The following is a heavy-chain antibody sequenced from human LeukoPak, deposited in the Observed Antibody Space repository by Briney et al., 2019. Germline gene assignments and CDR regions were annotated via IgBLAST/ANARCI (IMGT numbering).Heavy chain of an antibody. D-gene: IGHD3-16*01. J-gene: IGHJ4*02. CDR3: STDWDRTIEALGVY. Sequence: PGGSLRPSCVASEFTFTNAWMTWVRQAPGKGLEWIGRIKSNTAGGTTDYAAFVKGRFTISRDDSKNTVYLQMNSLEIEDTAVYYCSTDWDRTIEALGVYWGQGTLVTVSS. CDR1: EFTFTNAW. CDR2: IKSNTAGGTT. V-gene: IGHV3-15*01.